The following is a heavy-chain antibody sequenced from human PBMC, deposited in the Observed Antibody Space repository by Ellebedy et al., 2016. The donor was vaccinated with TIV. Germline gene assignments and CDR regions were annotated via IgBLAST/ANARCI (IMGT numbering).Heavy chain of an antibody. CDR3: AREDYDILTGYSYNWFDP. CDR2: ISSSSSYI. V-gene: IGHV3-21*01. Sequence: GGSLRLSCAASGFTFSSYSMNWVRQAPGKGLEWVSSISSSSSYIYYADSVKGRFTISRDNAKNSLYLQMNSLRAEDTAVCYCAREDYDILTGYSYNWFDPWGQGTLVTVSS. J-gene: IGHJ5*02. CDR1: GFTFSSYS. D-gene: IGHD3-9*01.